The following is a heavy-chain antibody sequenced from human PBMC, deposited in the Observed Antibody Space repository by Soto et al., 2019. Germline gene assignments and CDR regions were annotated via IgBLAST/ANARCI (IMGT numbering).Heavy chain of an antibody. D-gene: IGHD3-10*01. CDR1: GGSFSCYY. Sequence: KSSETLSLTCAVYGGSFSCYYWSWIRQAPGKGLEWIGEINHSGSTNYNPSLKSRVTISVDTSKNQFSLKLSSVTAADTAVYYCARYPPRRYYGSGSYYYFDYWGQGTLVTVSS. V-gene: IGHV4-34*01. CDR2: INHSGST. CDR3: ARYPPRRYYGSGSYYYFDY. J-gene: IGHJ4*02.